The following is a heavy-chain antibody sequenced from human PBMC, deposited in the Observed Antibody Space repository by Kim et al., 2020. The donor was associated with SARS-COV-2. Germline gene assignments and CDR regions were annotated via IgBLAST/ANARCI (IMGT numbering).Heavy chain of an antibody. CDR1: GFTFSRHW. D-gene: IGHD1-26*01. CDR2: INSDGSIT. Sequence: GGSLRLSCAASGFTFSRHWMHWVRQAPGKGLVWVSRINSDGSITSYADSVKGRFTISRDNAKNTLYLQMNSLRAEDTAVYYCARRFQRGCYYYFDYWGQGPLHPVP. CDR3: ARRFQRGCYYYFDY. V-gene: IGHV3-74*01. J-gene: IGHJ4*02.